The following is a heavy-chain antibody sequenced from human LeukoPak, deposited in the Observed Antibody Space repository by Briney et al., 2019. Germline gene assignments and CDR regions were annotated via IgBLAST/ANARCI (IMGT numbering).Heavy chain of an antibody. J-gene: IGHJ2*01. V-gene: IGHV4-31*03. CDR1: GGSISSGGYY. Sequence: SETLSLTCTVSGGSISSGGYYWSWIRQHPGKGLEWIGYIYYSGSTYYNPSLKSRVTISVGTSKNQFSLKLSSVTAADTAVYYCAKRPAHGYFDFWGRGTLVTVSS. CDR3: AKRPAHGYFDF. CDR2: IYYSGST.